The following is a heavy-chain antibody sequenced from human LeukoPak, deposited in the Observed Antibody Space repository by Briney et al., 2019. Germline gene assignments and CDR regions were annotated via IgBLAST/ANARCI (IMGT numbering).Heavy chain of an antibody. CDR1: GYTFTSYG. CDR2: INPNSGGT. Sequence: GASVKVSCKASGYTFTSYGISWVRQAPGQGLEWMGWINPNSGGTNYAQKFQGRVTMTRDTSISTAYMELSRLRSDDTAVYYCARGPGYYDSSGYLVYWGQGTLVTVSS. V-gene: IGHV1-2*02. J-gene: IGHJ4*02. D-gene: IGHD3-22*01. CDR3: ARGPGYYDSSGYLVY.